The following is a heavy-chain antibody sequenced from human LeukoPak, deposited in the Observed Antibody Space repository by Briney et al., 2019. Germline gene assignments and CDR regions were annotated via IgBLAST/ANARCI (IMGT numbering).Heavy chain of an antibody. V-gene: IGHV3-53*01. CDR2: IYSGGST. Sequence: GGSLRLSCAASGFTFSSYAMSWVRQAPGKGLEWVSVIYSGGSTYYADSVKGRFTISRDNSKNTLYLQMNSLRAEDTAVYYCARENSGWSFDYWGQGTLVTVSS. CDR3: ARENSGWSFDY. J-gene: IGHJ4*02. D-gene: IGHD6-19*01. CDR1: GFTFSSYA.